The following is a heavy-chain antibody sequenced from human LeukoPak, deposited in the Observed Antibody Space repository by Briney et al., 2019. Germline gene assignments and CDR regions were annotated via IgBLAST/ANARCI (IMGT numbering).Heavy chain of an antibody. Sequence: PGGSLRLSCAASGFTFSSYSMNWVRQAPGEGLEWVSYISSSDSYIYYADSVKGRFTISRDNAKNSLYLQMNSLRAEDTAVYYCARELTFAYWGQGTLVTVSS. V-gene: IGHV3-21*01. D-gene: IGHD2/OR15-2a*01. CDR3: ARELTFAY. J-gene: IGHJ4*02. CDR2: ISSSDSYI. CDR1: GFTFSSYS.